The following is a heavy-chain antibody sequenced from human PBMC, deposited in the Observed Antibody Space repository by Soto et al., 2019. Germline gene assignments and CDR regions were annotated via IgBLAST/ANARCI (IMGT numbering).Heavy chain of an antibody. CDR1: GFPFSSYC. CDR2: LYSGGAT. Sequence: PGGSLRLSCAASGFPFSSYCMYWVRQAPGKGLEWISFLYSGGATYYADSVKGRFTISRDNSKNTLYLQMNSLRAEDTAVYYCARLTSSVWGFDCWGLGTLVTVSS. J-gene: IGHJ4*02. CDR3: ARLTSSVWGFDC. V-gene: IGHV3-53*01. D-gene: IGHD6-19*01.